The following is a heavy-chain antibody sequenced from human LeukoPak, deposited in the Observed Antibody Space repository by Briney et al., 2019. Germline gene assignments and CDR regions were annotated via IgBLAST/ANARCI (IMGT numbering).Heavy chain of an antibody. V-gene: IGHV3-23*01. J-gene: IGHJ4*02. CDR1: GFTFSSYA. CDR2: ISGSGGST. CDR3: AKDISDFWSGYAYFDY. D-gene: IGHD3-3*01. Sequence: PGGSLRLSCAASGFTFSSYAMSWVRQAPGKGLEWVSAISGSGGSTYYADSAKGRFTISRDNSKNTLYLQMNSLRAEDTAVYYCAKDISDFWSGYAYFDYWGQGTLVTVSS.